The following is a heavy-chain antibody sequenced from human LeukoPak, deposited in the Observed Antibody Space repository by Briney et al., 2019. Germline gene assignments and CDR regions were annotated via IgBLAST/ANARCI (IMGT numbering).Heavy chain of an antibody. CDR1: GFTFHDYA. J-gene: IGHJ4*02. Sequence: GGSLRLSCAASGFTFHDYAMHWVRQAPGKGLEWVSGISWNSGSIGYADSVKGRFTISRDNAKNSLYLQMNSLRAEDTALYYCAKGSAAGSPPRDYWGQGTLVTVSS. CDR3: AKGSAAGSPPRDY. D-gene: IGHD6-13*01. CDR2: ISWNSGSI. V-gene: IGHV3-9*01.